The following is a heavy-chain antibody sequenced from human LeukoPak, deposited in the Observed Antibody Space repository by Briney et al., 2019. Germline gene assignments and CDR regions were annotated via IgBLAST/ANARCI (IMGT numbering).Heavy chain of an antibody. J-gene: IGHJ4*02. CDR3: AGPPTRYYDSSGPY. V-gene: IGHV3-30-3*01. CDR2: ISYDGSNK. CDR1: GFTFSSYA. D-gene: IGHD3-22*01. Sequence: PGGSLRLSRAASGFTFSSYAMHWVRQAPGKGLEWVAVISYDGSNKYYADSVKGRFTISRDNSKNTLYLQMNSLRAEDTAVYYCAGPPTRYYDSSGPYWGQGTLVTVSS.